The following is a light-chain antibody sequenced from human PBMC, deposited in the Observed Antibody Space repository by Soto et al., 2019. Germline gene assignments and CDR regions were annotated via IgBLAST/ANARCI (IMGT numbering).Light chain of an antibody. CDR1: SSNIGSDT. J-gene: IGLJ7*01. V-gene: IGLV1-44*01. CDR2: GNN. CDR3: AAWDDSLNGAV. Sequence: QSVLTQPPSASGTPGQRVTISCSGSSSNIGSDTVNWYQQLPGTAPKLLIYGNNQRPSGVPDRFSGSKSGTSASLAISGLQSEDEADYYCAAWDDSLNGAVFGGGTQLTV.